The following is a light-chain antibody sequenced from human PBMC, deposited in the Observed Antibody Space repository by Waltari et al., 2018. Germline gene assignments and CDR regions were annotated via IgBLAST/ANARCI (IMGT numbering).Light chain of an antibody. CDR3: QQYADSPIT. CDR1: QSVSHNN. CDR2: GAS. Sequence: EIVLTQSPGTLSLSPGERATLSCRATQSVSHNNLAWYQQKDGQAPRLLIYGASSRATGIPDRFSGSGSGTDFTLSISRLEPEDYGVYYCQQYADSPITFGGGTKVEI. J-gene: IGKJ4*01. V-gene: IGKV3-20*01.